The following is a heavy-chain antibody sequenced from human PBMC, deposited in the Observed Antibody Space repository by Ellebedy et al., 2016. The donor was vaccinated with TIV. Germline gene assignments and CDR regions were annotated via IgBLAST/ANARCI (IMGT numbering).Heavy chain of an antibody. CDR1: GFTFSSYP. D-gene: IGHD3-10*01. J-gene: IGHJ3*02. CDR3: ARDSGSGAFDI. CDR2: ISYDGTTQ. V-gene: IGHV3-30-3*01. Sequence: PGGSLRLSCTVSGFTFSSYPIHWVRLAPGKGLEWVTLISYDGTTQYNADSVKGRFTISRDNAKNSLHLQMNGLRAEDTAVYYCARDSGSGAFDIWGQGTLVTVSS.